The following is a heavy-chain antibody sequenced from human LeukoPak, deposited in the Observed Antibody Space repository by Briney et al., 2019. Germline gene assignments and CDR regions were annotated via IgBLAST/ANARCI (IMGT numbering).Heavy chain of an antibody. CDR3: ARAVGVTAIHNAFDI. J-gene: IGHJ3*02. D-gene: IGHD2-21*02. CDR2: IYSRGGK. CDR1: GFTLSSNY. Sequence: PGGSLRLSCAASGFTLSSNYMSWVRQAPGEGLEWGSVIYSRGGKDYADSVKGRFTISRDNSKNTLYLQMDSLRAEDTAVYYCARAVGVTAIHNAFDIWGQGTMVTVSS. V-gene: IGHV3-66*02.